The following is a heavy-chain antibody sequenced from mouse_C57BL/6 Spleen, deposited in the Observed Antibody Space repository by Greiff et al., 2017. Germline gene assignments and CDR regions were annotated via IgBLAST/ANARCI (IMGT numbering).Heavy chain of an antibody. D-gene: IGHD2-3*01. CDR3: ARCAVYDGYYGDYYAMDY. V-gene: IGHV1-72*01. J-gene: IGHJ4*01. CDR1: GYTFTSYW. Sequence: QVQLQQPGAELVKPGASVKLSCKASGYTFTSYWMHWVKQRPGRGLEWIGRIDPNSGGTKYNEKFKSKATLTVDKPSSTAYMQLSSLTSEDSAVYYCARCAVYDGYYGDYYAMDYWGQGTSVTVSS. CDR2: IDPNSGGT.